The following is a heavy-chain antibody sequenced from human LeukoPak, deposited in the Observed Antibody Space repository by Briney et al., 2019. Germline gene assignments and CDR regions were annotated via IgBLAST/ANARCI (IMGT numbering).Heavy chain of an antibody. CDR3: GSDYDTKFDH. J-gene: IGHJ4*02. CDR1: GYSFTRYW. Sequence: GESLKICFKGSGYSFTRYWVGWGRQMPGKGLEWIGIIYPCDSDTRYSPSYQDQVTISADEPSSTADLQWSSLKASDTAMYYYGSDYDTKFDHWGQGTLVTVSS. CDR2: IYPCDSDT. D-gene: IGHD5-12*01. V-gene: IGHV5-51*04.